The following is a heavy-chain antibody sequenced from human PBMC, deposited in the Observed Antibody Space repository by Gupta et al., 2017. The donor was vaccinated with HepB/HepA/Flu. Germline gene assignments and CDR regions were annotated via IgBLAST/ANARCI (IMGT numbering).Heavy chain of an antibody. CDR2: MSGSGGTT. CDR1: GFTFRSYV. D-gene: IGHD1-26*01. CDR3: AKDRSAYGYYYYMDV. V-gene: IGHV3-23*01. Sequence: EVQLLESGGGLVQPGGSLSLSCEASGFTFRSYVMRWVRLAPGKGLEWVSIMSGSGGTTNYADSGKGRFTISRDKSKNTLYLQMNSLRAEDTAVYYCAKDRSAYGYYYYMDVWGKGTSVTVSS. J-gene: IGHJ6*03.